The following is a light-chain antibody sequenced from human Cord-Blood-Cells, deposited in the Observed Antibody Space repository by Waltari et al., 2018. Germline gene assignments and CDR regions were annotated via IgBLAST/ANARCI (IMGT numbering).Light chain of an antibody. V-gene: IGLV3-25*03. Sequence: SSELTQPPSVSASPGPSARITCPGDAFPNQYAYWYQQKPGQAPVLVIYKDSERPSGIPERFSGSSSGTTVTLTISGVQAEDEADYYCQSADSSGTYWVFGGGTKLTVL. CDR3: QSADSSGTYWV. CDR2: KDS. CDR1: AFPNQY. J-gene: IGLJ3*02.